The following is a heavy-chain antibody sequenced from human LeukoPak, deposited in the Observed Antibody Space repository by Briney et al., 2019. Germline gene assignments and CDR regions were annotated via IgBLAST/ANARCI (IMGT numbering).Heavy chain of an antibody. CDR3: AGISKPGIAVAGSLDY. J-gene: IGHJ4*02. D-gene: IGHD6-19*01. CDR2: IRYDGSNK. V-gene: IGHV3-30*02. CDR1: GFTFSSNA. Sequence: GGSLRLSCAASGFTFSSNAMTWVRQAPGKGLEWVAFIRYDGSNKYYADSVKGRFTISRDNSKNTLYLQMNSLRAEDTAVYYCAGISKPGIAVAGSLDYWGQGTLVTVSS.